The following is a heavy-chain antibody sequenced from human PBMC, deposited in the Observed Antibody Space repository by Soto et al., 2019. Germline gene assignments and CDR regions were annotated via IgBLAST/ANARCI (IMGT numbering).Heavy chain of an antibody. V-gene: IGHV4-39*01. CDR1: GGSISSSNYY. CDR3: ARPMVRGESTLFDY. D-gene: IGHD3-10*01. CDR2: ISYSGST. Sequence: QLQLQESGPGLVKPSETLSLTCTVSGGSISSSNYYWGWIRQPPGKGLEWIGSISYSGSTYYNPSLKSRVTISVDTSKNQFSLKLSSVTAADTAVFYCARPMVRGESTLFDYWGQGTLVTVSS. J-gene: IGHJ4*02.